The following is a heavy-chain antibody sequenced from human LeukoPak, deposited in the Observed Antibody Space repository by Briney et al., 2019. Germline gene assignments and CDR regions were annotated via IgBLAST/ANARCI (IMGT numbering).Heavy chain of an antibody. V-gene: IGHV3-74*01. CDR2: IYSDGIRT. CDR3: ARDGMAYGRHFDY. CDR1: GFTFSNYW. J-gene: IGHJ4*02. D-gene: IGHD3-10*01. Sequence: GGSLRLSCAASGFTFSNYWMHWVRQAPGKGLVWVSRIYSDGIRTTYADSVKGRFAISRDNAKNTLYLQMNSLRAEDTAVYYCARDGMAYGRHFDYWGQGILVAVSS.